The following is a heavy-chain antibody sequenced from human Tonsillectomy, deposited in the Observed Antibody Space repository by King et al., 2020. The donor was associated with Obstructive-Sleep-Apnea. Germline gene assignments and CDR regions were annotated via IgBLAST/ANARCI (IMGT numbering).Heavy chain of an antibody. D-gene: IGHD2-2*01. Sequence: QMQLQESGPGLVKPSETLSLTCTVSGGSISSTSYYWGWIRQPPGKGLEWIGSMYYSGSTYYNPSLKSRVTISVDTSKNQFSLKLSSVTAPDTAVDYCATGTGYCSSTSCYEFDPWGQGTLVTVSS. J-gene: IGHJ5*02. V-gene: IGHV4-39*07. CDR2: MYYSGST. CDR3: ATGTGYCSSTSCYEFDP. CDR1: GGSISSTSYY.